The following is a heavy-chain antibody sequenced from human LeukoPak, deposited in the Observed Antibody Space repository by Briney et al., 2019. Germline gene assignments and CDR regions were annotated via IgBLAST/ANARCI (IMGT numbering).Heavy chain of an antibody. D-gene: IGHD2-15*01. Sequence: PGGSLRLSCAASGFPFSDYYMSWIRQAPGKGLEWVSYIGSSGSTIYYADSVKGRFTISRDNAKNSLYLQMNSLRAEDTAVYYCARPYCSGGSCYLDYWGQGTLVTVSS. CDR1: GFPFSDYY. J-gene: IGHJ4*02. CDR3: ARPYCSGGSCYLDY. V-gene: IGHV3-11*04. CDR2: IGSSGSTI.